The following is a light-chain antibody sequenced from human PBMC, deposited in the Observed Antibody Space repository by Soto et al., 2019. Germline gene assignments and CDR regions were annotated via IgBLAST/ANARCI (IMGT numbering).Light chain of an antibody. J-gene: IGKJ4*01. V-gene: IGKV3-11*01. Sequence: EIVLTQSPATLSLSPGERATLSCRASQSVSRYLAWYQHKPGQAPRLLIYDTSHRANGIPARFSGSGSGTDFTLTISSLEPEDFTVDYCQQRSSWPTFGGGTKVEIK. CDR3: QQRSSWPT. CDR2: DTS. CDR1: QSVSRY.